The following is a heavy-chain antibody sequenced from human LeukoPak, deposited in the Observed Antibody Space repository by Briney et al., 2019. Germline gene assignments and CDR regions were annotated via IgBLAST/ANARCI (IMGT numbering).Heavy chain of an antibody. D-gene: IGHD2-2*01. J-gene: IGHJ4*02. Sequence: ASVKVSCKASGYTFTGYYMHWVRQAPGQGLEWMAWINPNSGGTYYAQNFHDRITMTRDTSISTAYMELSRLRSDNTAIYYCARANALYCSSTSCLFDYWGQGTLVTVSS. CDR3: ARANALYCSSTSCLFDY. CDR2: INPNSGGT. CDR1: GYTFTGYY. V-gene: IGHV1-2*02.